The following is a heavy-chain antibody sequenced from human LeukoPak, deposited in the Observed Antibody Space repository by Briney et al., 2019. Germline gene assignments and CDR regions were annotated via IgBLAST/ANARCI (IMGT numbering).Heavy chain of an antibody. CDR1: GGSFSGYY. Sequence: KPSETLSLTCAVYGGSFSGYYWSWIRQPPGKGLEWIGEINHSGSTNYNPSLKSRVTISVDTSKNQFSLKLSSVTAADTAVYYCARLGYCSSTSCYGYYFDYWVQGTLVTVSS. D-gene: IGHD2-2*01. CDR3: ARLGYCSSTSCYGYYFDY. J-gene: IGHJ4*02. V-gene: IGHV4-34*01. CDR2: INHSGST.